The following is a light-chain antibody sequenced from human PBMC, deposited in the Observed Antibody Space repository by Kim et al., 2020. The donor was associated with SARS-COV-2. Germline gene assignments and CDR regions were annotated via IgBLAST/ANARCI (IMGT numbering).Light chain of an antibody. J-gene: IGKJ2*01. Sequence: SSSVGDRVTITCRASQSVHQFLNWYQQEAGKAPKLLIYAAATLQSGVPSRFSGSGSETEFTLTISSLQAEDLATYYCQQSYSAPYTFGQGTKLEI. V-gene: IGKV1-39*01. CDR3: QQSYSAPYT. CDR2: AAA. CDR1: QSVHQF.